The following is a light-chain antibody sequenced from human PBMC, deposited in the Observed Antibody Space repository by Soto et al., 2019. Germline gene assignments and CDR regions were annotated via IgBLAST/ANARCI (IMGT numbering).Light chain of an antibody. Sequence: DIQMTQSPSSLSASVGDRVTITCRASQSISSYLNWYQQKPGKAPNLLIYDASSLESGVPSRFSGSGSGTEFTLTISSLQPDDIAAYYCQQYDTYWTFGQGTKVDI. CDR1: QSISSY. V-gene: IGKV1-5*01. J-gene: IGKJ1*01. CDR2: DAS. CDR3: QQYDTYWT.